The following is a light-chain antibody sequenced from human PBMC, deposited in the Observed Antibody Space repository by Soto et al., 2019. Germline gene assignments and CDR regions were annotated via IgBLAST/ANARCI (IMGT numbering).Light chain of an antibody. CDR3: SSYTSSSTRVV. CDR1: SSDVGGYNY. V-gene: IGLV2-14*01. CDR2: DVS. Sequence: QSVLTQPASVSGSPGQSITISCTGTSSDVGGYNYVSWYQQHPGKAPKLMIYDVSNRPSGVSNRFSGSKSGNTASLTISGLQAEDEAVYYCSSYTSSSTRVVFGGGTQLTVL. J-gene: IGLJ2*01.